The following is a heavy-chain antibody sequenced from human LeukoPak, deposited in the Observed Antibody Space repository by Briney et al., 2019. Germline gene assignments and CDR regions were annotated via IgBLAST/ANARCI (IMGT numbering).Heavy chain of an antibody. Sequence: ASVKVSCKASGYTFTSYGISWVRQAPGQGLEWMGWISAYNGNTNYAQKFQGWVTMTRDTSISTAYMELSRLRSDDTAVYYCARRGPGAAYGMDVWGKGTTVTVSS. CDR3: ARRGPGAAYGMDV. D-gene: IGHD3-10*01. CDR1: GYTFTSYG. CDR2: ISAYNGNT. J-gene: IGHJ6*04. V-gene: IGHV1-18*01.